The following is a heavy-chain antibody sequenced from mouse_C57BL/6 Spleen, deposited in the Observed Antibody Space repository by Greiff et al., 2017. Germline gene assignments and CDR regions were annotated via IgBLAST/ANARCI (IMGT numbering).Heavy chain of an antibody. D-gene: IGHD5-5*01. CDR2: INPSNGGT. V-gene: IGHV1-26*01. CDR1: GYTFTDYY. J-gene: IGHJ4*01. CDR3: VYLYYAMDY. Sequence: EVQLQQSGPELVKPGASVKISCKASGYTFTDYYMNWVQQSHGKSLEWIGNINPSNGGTNYNEKFKSKATLTVDKSSSTAYMQLSSLTSEDSAVYYCVYLYYAMDYWGQGTSVTVSS.